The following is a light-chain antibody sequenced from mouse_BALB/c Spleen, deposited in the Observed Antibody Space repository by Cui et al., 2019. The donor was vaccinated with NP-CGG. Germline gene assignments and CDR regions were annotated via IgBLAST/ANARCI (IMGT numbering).Light chain of an antibody. V-gene: IGLV1*01. Sequence: AGLTQASAPTTSPGETVTLTCRSNTGAVTTSNYANWVQEKPGHLFTGLIGGTNNRAPGVPARFSGSLIGDKAALTITGAQTEDEALYFCALWYSNHWVFGGGTKLTVL. CDR2: GTN. CDR1: TGAVTTSNY. CDR3: ALWYSNHWV. J-gene: IGLJ1*01.